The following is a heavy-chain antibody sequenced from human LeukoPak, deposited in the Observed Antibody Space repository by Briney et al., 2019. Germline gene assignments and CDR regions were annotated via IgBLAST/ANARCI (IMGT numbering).Heavy chain of an antibody. CDR1: GGSISSYY. J-gene: IGHJ5*02. Sequence: SETLSLTCTVSGGSISSYYWSWIRQHPGKGLEWIGYIYYSGSTYYNPSLKSRVTISVDTSRNQFSLKLSSVTAADTAVYYCARATRPRGWFDPWGQGTLVTVSS. V-gene: IGHV4-59*06. CDR2: IYYSGST. CDR3: ARATRPRGWFDP.